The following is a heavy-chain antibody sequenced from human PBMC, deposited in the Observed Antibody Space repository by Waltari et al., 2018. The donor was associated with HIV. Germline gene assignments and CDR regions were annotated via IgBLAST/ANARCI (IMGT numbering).Heavy chain of an antibody. Sequence: QVHLEQWGTGLLRPSETLSLTCAVYGGSFSGYYWSWIRQSPGRGLEWIGEVNHVGRTNYSPSLKGRVTVSVDTSKNQCSLTMRSVTAADTAVYYCARDSAPGLAVDDDDGEFFYYGLDVWGQGTTVTVSS. D-gene: IGHD6-19*01. CDR3: ARDSAPGLAVDDDDGEFFYYGLDV. J-gene: IGHJ6*01. V-gene: IGHV4-34*01. CDR2: VNHVGRT. CDR1: GGSFSGYY.